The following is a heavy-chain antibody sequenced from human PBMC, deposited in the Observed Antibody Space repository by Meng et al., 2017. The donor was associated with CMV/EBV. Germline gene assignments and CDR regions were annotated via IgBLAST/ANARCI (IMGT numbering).Heavy chain of an antibody. CDR1: GGSISSYY. J-gene: IGHJ4*02. CDR2: IYYSGST. V-gene: IGHV4-59*01. D-gene: IGHD2-2*01. CDR3: ARGTGYCSSTSCPGYYFDY. Sequence: SCTVSGGSISSYYWSWIRQPPGKGLEWIGYIYYSGSTNYNPSLKSRVTISVDTSKNQFSLKLSSVTAADTAVYYCARGTGYCSSTSCPGYYFDYWGQGTLVTVSS.